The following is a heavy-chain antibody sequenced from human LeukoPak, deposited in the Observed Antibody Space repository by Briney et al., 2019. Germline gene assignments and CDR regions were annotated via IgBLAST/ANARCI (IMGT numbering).Heavy chain of an antibody. V-gene: IGHV3-49*03. J-gene: IGHJ3*02. CDR3: TRDLNPDAFDI. CDR2: IRSKAYGGTT. CDR1: GFTFGDYA. Sequence: GGSLRLSCTASGFTFGDYAMSWFRQAPGKGLEWVGFIRSKAYGGTTEYAASVKGRFTISRDDSKSIAYLQMDSLKTEDTAVYYCTRDLNPDAFDIWGQGTMVTVSS.